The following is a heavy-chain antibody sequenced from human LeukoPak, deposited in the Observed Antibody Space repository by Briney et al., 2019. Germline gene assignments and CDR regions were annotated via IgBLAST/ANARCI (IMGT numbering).Heavy chain of an antibody. J-gene: IGHJ2*01. CDR2: MNPNSGKT. CDR1: GYAFTSYD. Sequence: ASVKVSCKASGYAFTSYDIHWVRQATGQGLEWMGWMNPNSGKTGYAQRFQGRVTMTRNTSITTAYMELSSLRSEDTAMYYCASLIQNVYYGSEGAGYFDLWGRGTLVTVSS. V-gene: IGHV1-8*01. CDR3: ASLIQNVYYGSEGAGYFDL. D-gene: IGHD3-10*01.